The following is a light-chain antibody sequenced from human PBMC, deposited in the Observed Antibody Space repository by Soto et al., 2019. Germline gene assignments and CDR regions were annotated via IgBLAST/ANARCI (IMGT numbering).Light chain of an antibody. V-gene: IGLV1-44*01. CDR1: SSNIGTNT. Sequence: QSVLTQPPSASGTPGQRVTIFCSGGSSNIGTNTVNWYQQLPGTAPRLLIFSDIQRPSGVPDRCSVSRSGTSASLAISGLQSEDEADYYCSAWDDSLNGVVFGGGTKVTVL. J-gene: IGLJ2*01. CDR3: SAWDDSLNGVV. CDR2: SDI.